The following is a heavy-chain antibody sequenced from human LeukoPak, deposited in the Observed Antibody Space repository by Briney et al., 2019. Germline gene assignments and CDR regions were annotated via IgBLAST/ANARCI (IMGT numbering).Heavy chain of an antibody. CDR2: IYYSGST. J-gene: IGHJ6*02. CDR3: ARLYYYGSGSYSPYYYDMDV. D-gene: IGHD3-10*01. Sequence: SETLSLTCTVSGGSISSYYWSWIRQPPGKGLEWIGYIYYSGSTNYNPSLKSRVTISVDTSKNQFSLKLSSVTAADTAVYYCARLYYYGSGSYSPYYYDMDVWGQGTTVTVSS. CDR1: GGSISSYY. V-gene: IGHV4-59*08.